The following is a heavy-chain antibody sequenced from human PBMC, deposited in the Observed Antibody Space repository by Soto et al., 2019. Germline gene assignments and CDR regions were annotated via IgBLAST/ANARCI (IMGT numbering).Heavy chain of an antibody. J-gene: IGHJ4*02. CDR3: ATAAVAGHSSGELRVLDY. CDR1: GYTFTCYY. CDR2: INPNSGGT. Sequence: SVKVACKASGYTFTCYYMHWVRQAPGQGLEWMGWINPNSGGTIYAQKFQGRVTMTEETSTDTAYMELSSLRSEDTAVYYCATAAVAGHSSGELRVLDYWGQGTLVTVS. V-gene: IGHV1-2*02. D-gene: IGHD6-19*01.